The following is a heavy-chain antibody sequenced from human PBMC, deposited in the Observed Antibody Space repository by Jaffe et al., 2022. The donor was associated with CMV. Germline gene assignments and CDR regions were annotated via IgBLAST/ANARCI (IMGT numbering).Heavy chain of an antibody. J-gene: IGHJ6*02. Sequence: QVQLVQSGAEVKKPGSSVKVSCKASGGTFSSYAISWVRQAPGQGLEWMGGIIPIFGTANYAQKFQGRVTITADESTSTAYMELSSLRSEDTAVYYCAAPLHYCSSTSCYGHYYGMDVWGQGTTVTVSS. CDR3: AAPLHYCSSTSCYGHYYGMDV. CDR1: GGTFSSYA. CDR2: IIPIFGTA. D-gene: IGHD2-2*01. V-gene: IGHV1-69*01.